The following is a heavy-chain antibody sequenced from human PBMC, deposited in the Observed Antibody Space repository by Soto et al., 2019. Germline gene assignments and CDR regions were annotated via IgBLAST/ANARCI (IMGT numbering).Heavy chain of an antibody. V-gene: IGHV1-69*13. CDR3: ARDFHKGITMVRGVINYYYGMDV. CDR2: IIPIFGTA. CDR1: GGTFSSYA. J-gene: IGHJ6*02. Sequence: SVKVSCKASGGTFSSYAISWVRQAPGQGLEWMGGIIPIFGTANYAQKFQGRVTITADESTSTAYMELSSLRSEDTAVYYCARDFHKGITMVRGVINYYYGMDVWGQGTTVTVSS. D-gene: IGHD3-10*01.